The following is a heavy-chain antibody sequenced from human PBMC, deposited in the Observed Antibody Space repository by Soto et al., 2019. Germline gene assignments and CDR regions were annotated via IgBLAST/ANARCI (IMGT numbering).Heavy chain of an antibody. V-gene: IGHV4-34*01. J-gene: IGHJ4*02. CDR1: GGSFSGYY. Sequence: SETLSLTCAVYGGSFSGYYWSWIRQPPGKGLEWIGEINHSGSTNYNPSLKSRVTISVDTSKNQFSLKLSSVTAADTAVYYCARGPYCSGGSCHLRGYSSGHFGDWGQGIRVTVSS. D-gene: IGHD2-15*01. CDR2: INHSGST. CDR3: ARGPYCSGGSCHLRGYSSGHFGD.